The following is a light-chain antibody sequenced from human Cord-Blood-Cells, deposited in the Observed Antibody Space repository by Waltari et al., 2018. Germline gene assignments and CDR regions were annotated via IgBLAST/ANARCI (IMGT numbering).Light chain of an antibody. CDR3: CSYAGDVV. J-gene: IGLJ2*01. V-gene: IGLV2-23*01. Sequence: QSALTQPASVSGSPGQSTTISCTGTSSAVGSDTLVSWYQQHPGKAPNLMIYEGSKRPSGVSNRFSGSKSGNTASLTISGLQAEDEADYYCCSYAGDVVFGGGTKLTVL. CDR2: EGS. CDR1: SSAVGSDTL.